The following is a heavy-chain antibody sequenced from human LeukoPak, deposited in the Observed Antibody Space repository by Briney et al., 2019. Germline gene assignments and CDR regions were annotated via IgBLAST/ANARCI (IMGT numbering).Heavy chain of an antibody. CDR2: INPYSGDT. V-gene: IGHV1-2*02. J-gene: IGHJ6*03. D-gene: IGHD6-6*01. Sequence: ASVKVSCKASGGTFSSYAISWVRQAPGQGLEWMGWINPYSGDTDSAQKFQGRVTVTRDTSITTAYMDLSRLRSDDTAVYYCARDRLRSYMDVWGKGTTVTVSS. CDR3: ARDRLRSYMDV. CDR1: GGTFSSYA.